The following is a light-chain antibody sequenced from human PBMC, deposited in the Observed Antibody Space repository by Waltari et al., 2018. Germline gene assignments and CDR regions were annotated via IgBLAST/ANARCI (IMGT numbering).Light chain of an antibody. CDR2: DVS. V-gene: IGLV2-14*03. Sequence: QSALTQPASVSGSPGQSITISCTGTSSDVGGYNYVSCHQQHPGKAPKLMIYDVSNRPSGVSNRFSGSKSGNTASLTISGLQAEDEADYYCSSYTSSSTIVFGGGTKLTVL. J-gene: IGLJ2*01. CDR3: SSYTSSSTIV. CDR1: SSDVGGYNY.